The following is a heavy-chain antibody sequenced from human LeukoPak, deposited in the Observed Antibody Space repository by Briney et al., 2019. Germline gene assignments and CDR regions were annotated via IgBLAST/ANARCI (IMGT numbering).Heavy chain of an antibody. D-gene: IGHD3-22*01. CDR1: GGSFSGYY. Sequence: SETLSLTCAVYGGSFSGYYWSWIRQPPGKGLEWIGEINHSGSTNYNPSLKSRVTISVDTSKNQFSLKLSSVTAADTAVYYCARGRSYYDSSGFYWGQGTLVSVSS. V-gene: IGHV4-34*01. J-gene: IGHJ4*02. CDR2: INHSGST. CDR3: ARGRSYYDSSGFY.